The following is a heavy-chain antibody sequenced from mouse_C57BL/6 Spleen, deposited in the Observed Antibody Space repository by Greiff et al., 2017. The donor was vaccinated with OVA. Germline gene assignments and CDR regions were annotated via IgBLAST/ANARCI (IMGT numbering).Heavy chain of an antibody. CDR2: INPGNGGT. Sequence: QVQLKQSGAELVRPGTSVKVSCKASGYAFTNYLIEWVKQRPGQGLEWIGVINPGNGGTNYNEKLQGKATLTADKSSSTAYMQLSSLTSEDSAVYFCARGGYDYDNYLDYWGQGTTLTVSS. D-gene: IGHD2-4*01. CDR1: GYAFTNYL. J-gene: IGHJ2*01. CDR3: ARGGYDYDNYLDY. V-gene: IGHV1-54*01.